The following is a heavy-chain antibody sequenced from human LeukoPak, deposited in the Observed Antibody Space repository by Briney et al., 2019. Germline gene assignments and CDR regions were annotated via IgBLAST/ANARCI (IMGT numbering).Heavy chain of an antibody. D-gene: IGHD3-16*01. CDR2: IKTEAEDGTT. Sequence: GASLRLSCAASGFIFSKAWMAWVRQAPGKGLEWVGHIKTEAEDGTTDYAAPVKGRFTISRDDAKSTLYLQMNSLNTEDTAVYFCTSALNLVLGELLGYWGQGTLVTVSS. V-gene: IGHV3-15*01. CDR3: TSALNLVLGELLGY. J-gene: IGHJ4*02. CDR1: GFIFSKAW.